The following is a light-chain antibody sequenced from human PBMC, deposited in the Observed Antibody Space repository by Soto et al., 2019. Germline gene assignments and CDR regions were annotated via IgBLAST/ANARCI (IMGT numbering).Light chain of an antibody. Sequence: DIQMTQSPSTLSASIGDSVTITCRASESIRTWLAWYQHKPGKAPKFLIYDASSLESGVPSRFSGSGSGTEFTLTISNLQPDDFATYFCQQYHNYPRTFGQGTKVDIK. CDR2: DAS. V-gene: IGKV1-5*01. CDR1: ESIRTW. CDR3: QQYHNYPRT. J-gene: IGKJ1*01.